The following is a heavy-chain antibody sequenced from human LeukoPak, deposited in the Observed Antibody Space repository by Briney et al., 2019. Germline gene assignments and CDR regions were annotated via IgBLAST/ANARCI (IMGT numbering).Heavy chain of an antibody. CDR1: GDSISSSY. J-gene: IGHJ5*02. D-gene: IGHD2-8*01. Sequence: PSGTRSLTCTVSGDSISSSYWNWIRQPPGKGLEWIGYIYYSGGTNYNPSLQSRVTISIDTSKNQFSLNLRSVTAADTAVYYCARDSLYVTNFFDPWGQGTLVTVSS. CDR2: IYYSGGT. V-gene: IGHV4-59*01. CDR3: ARDSLYVTNFFDP.